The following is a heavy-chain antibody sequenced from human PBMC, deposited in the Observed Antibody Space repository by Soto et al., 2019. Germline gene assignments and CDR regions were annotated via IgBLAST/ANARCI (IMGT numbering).Heavy chain of an antibody. J-gene: IGHJ4*02. Sequence: QLQLQESGSGLVKPSQTLSLTCAVSGGSISSGGYSWSWIRQPPGKGLEWIGYIYHSGSTYYNPSLKSRVTISVDRTKNQFSLKLSSVTAADTAVYYCARAGGLGAVAADYWGQGTLVTVSS. V-gene: IGHV4-30-2*01. CDR3: ARAGGLGAVAADY. CDR2: IYHSGST. CDR1: GGSISSGGYS. D-gene: IGHD6-19*01.